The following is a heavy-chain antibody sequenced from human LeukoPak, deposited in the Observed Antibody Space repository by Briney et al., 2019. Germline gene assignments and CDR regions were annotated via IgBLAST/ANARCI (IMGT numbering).Heavy chain of an antibody. Sequence: GGSLRLSCAASGFTFDDYGMSWVRQAPGKGLEWVSGISWNSGSIGYADSVKGRFTISRDNAKNSLYLQMNSLRAEDMALYYCAKSRTVTTPSDAFDIWGQGTMVTVSS. J-gene: IGHJ3*02. D-gene: IGHD4-11*01. CDR2: ISWNSGSI. CDR3: AKSRTVTTPSDAFDI. CDR1: GFTFDDYG. V-gene: IGHV3-9*03.